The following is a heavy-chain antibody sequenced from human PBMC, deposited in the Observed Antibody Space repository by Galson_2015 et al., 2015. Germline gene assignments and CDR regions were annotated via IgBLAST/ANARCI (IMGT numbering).Heavy chain of an antibody. Sequence: SLRLSCAASGFTFSSYWMSWVRQAPGKGLEWVANIKQDGSEKQYVDSVKGRFTISRDNARNSLYLQMNGLTAEDTAVYYCARDHLTYYYDSSGLDYWGQGTLVTVSS. CDR2: IKQDGSEK. D-gene: IGHD3-22*01. CDR1: GFTFSSYW. J-gene: IGHJ4*02. CDR3: ARDHLTYYYDSSGLDY. V-gene: IGHV3-7*01.